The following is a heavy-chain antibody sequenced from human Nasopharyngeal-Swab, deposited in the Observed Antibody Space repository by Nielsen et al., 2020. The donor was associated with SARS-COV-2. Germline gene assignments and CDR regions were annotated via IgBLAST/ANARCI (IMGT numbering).Heavy chain of an antibody. CDR2: ISSSSSYI. D-gene: IGHD3-10*01. J-gene: IGHJ4*02. Sequence: VRQAPGKGLEWVSSISSSSSYIYYADSVKGRFTISRDNAKNSLYLQMNSLRAEDTAVYYCARDRWFGEFLSFDYWGQGTLVTV. V-gene: IGHV3-21*01. CDR3: ARDRWFGEFLSFDY.